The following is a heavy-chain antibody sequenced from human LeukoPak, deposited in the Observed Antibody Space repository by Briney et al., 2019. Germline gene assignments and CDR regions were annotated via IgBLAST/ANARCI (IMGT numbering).Heavy chain of an antibody. Sequence: NPSETLSLTCTVSGGSITSGSFHWSWIRQPAGKGLEWIGRVSPSGSTNYNPSLKSRVTISVDTSKNQFSLKLSSVTAADTAVYYCARGSRWFGELLFDYWGQGTLVTVSS. V-gene: IGHV4-61*02. CDR1: GGSITSGSFH. J-gene: IGHJ4*02. CDR2: VSPSGST. D-gene: IGHD3-10*01. CDR3: ARGSRWFGELLFDY.